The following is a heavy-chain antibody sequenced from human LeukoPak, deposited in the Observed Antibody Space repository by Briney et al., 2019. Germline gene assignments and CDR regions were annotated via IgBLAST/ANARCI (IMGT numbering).Heavy chain of an antibody. CDR3: AKDSSGYYYVFQH. Sequence: GGSLRLSCAASGFTFDDYAMHWVRQAPGKGLEWVSLISGDGGSTYYGDSVKGRFTISRDNSKNSLYLQVNSLGTEDTALYYCAKDSSGYYYVFQHWGQGTLVTVSS. CDR1: GFTFDDYA. V-gene: IGHV3-43*02. J-gene: IGHJ1*01. CDR2: ISGDGGST. D-gene: IGHD3-22*01.